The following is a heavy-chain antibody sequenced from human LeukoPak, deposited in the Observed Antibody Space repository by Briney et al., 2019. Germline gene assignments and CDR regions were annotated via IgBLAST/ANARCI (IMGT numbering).Heavy chain of an antibody. CDR3: ARAHYFDSSAYYDC. J-gene: IGHJ4*02. Sequence: PGGSLRLSCAASGLTFSSYEMNWVRQAPGKGLEWISYISSSGGTIYNADSVKGRFTISRDNAKNSLYLQMNSVRVDDTAVYYCARAHYFDSSAYYDCWGQGTLVTVSS. CDR2: ISSSGGTI. V-gene: IGHV3-48*03. D-gene: IGHD3-22*01. CDR1: GLTFSSYE.